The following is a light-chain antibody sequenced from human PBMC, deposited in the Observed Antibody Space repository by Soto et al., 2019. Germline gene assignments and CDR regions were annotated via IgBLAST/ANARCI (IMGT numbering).Light chain of an antibody. CDR2: DVS. CDR3: SSYTSSSTPPWV. J-gene: IGLJ1*01. CDR1: SSDVGGYNY. V-gene: IGLV2-14*01. Sequence: QSALTQPASVSGSPGQSITISCTGTSSDVGGYNYVSWYQQHPGKAPKLMIYDVSNRPSGVSNRFSGSKSGDTASLTISGRQAEDEADYYCSSYTSSSTPPWVFGTGTKLTVL.